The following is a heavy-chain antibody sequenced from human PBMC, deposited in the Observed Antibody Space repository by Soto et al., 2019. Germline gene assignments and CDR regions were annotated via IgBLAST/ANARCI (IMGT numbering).Heavy chain of an antibody. CDR1: GYSFTSYW. J-gene: IGHJ6*02. CDR2: IYPGDSDT. Sequence: GESLKISCKGSGYSFTSYWIGWVRQMPGKGLEWMGIIYPGDSDTRYSPSFQGQVTISADKSISTAYLQWSSLKASDTAMYYCARFPTSITSYSYYGTDVWGQGTTVTV. CDR3: ARFPTSITSYSYYGTDV. D-gene: IGHD2-2*01. V-gene: IGHV5-51*01.